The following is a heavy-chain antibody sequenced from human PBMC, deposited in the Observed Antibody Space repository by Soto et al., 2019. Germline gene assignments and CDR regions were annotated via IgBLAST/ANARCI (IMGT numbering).Heavy chain of an antibody. CDR1: GYSFTSYW. CDR3: ARHHIVGATYAAFDI. V-gene: IGHV5-10-1*01. J-gene: IGHJ3*02. D-gene: IGHD1-26*01. CDR2: IDPSDSYT. Sequence: GESLKISCKGSGYSFTSYWISWVRQMPGKGLEWMGRIDPSDSYTNYSPSFQGHVTISADKSISTAYLQWSSLKAPDTAMYYCARHHIVGATYAAFDIWGQGTMVTVSS.